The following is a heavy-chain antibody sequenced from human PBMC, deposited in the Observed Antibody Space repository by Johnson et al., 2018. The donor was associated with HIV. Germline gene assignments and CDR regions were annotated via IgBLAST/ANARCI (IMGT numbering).Heavy chain of an antibody. Sequence: VQLVESGGGLVQPGGSLRLSCAASGFTVSSNYMSWVRQAPGKGLEWVSVIYSGGSTYYANSVKGRFPISRDNPKNTLYLQMNSLRAEDTAVYYCAQTTVTRARGAFDIWGQGTMVTVSS. CDR2: IYSGGST. V-gene: IGHV3-66*01. J-gene: IGHJ3*02. CDR3: AQTTVTRARGAFDI. CDR1: GFTVSSNY. D-gene: IGHD4-11*01.